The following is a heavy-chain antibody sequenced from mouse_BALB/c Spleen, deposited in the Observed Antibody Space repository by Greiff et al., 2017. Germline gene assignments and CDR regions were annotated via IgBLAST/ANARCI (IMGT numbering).Heavy chain of an antibody. Sequence: QVHVKQSGAELVRPGSSVKISCKASGYAFSSYWMNWVKQRPGQGLEWIGQIYPGDGDTNYNGKLKGKATLTADKSSSTAYMQLSSLTSEDSAVYFCARRGYGNYVNAMDYWGQGTSVTVSS. D-gene: IGHD2-10*02. CDR3: ARRGYGNYVNAMDY. V-gene: IGHV1-80*01. J-gene: IGHJ4*01. CDR2: IYPGDGDT. CDR1: GYAFSSYW.